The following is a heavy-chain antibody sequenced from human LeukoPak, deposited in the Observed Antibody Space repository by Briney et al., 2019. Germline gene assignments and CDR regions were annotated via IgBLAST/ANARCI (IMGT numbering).Heavy chain of an antibody. CDR3: ARDTSIVFDY. J-gene: IGHJ4*02. V-gene: IGHV1-2*02. D-gene: IGHD2-15*01. CDR1: GYTFTGYY. Sequence: ASVEVSFKASGYTFTGYYIHWVRQAPGQGLEWMGLINPNSGGTNYAQKFQGRVTMTRDTSISTAYMELSRLRSDDTAVYYCARDTSIVFDYWGQGTLVTVSS. CDR2: INPNSGGT.